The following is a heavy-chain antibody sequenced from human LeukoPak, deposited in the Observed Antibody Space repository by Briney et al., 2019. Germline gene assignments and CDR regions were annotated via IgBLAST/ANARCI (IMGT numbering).Heavy chain of an antibody. Sequence: PSETLSLTCTVSGGSISSYYWSWLRQPPGKGLEWIGYIYYSGSTNYNPSLKSRVTISVDTSKNQFSLKLSSVTAADTAVYYCAVVGATTGDYWGQGTLVTVSS. V-gene: IGHV4-59*01. CDR2: IYYSGST. J-gene: IGHJ4*02. CDR3: AVVGATTGDY. D-gene: IGHD1-26*01. CDR1: GGSISSYY.